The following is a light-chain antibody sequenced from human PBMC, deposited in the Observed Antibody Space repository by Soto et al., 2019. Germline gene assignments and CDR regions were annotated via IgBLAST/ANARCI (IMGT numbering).Light chain of an antibody. Sequence: EIVMTQSPVTLSVSPGERVTLSCRASQSVSNNLAWYQQKPGQAPRLLIHGASTRATGIPARFSGSGSGTELTLTISSLQSEDFATYYCQQQSKWPRMFGQGTKGDIK. J-gene: IGKJ1*01. CDR2: GAS. V-gene: IGKV3-15*01. CDR1: QSVSNN. CDR3: QQQSKWPRM.